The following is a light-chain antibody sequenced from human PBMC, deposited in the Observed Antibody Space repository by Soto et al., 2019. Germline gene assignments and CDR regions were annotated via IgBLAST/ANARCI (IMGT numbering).Light chain of an antibody. CDR3: QQYHNWPPIT. V-gene: IGKV3-15*01. Sequence: EIVMTQSPATLSVSPGERATLSCRASQRFSSSYLAWYQQKPGQAPRLLIHGASIRASGIPARFSGSGSETDFTLTISSLQSEGSAVYYCQQYHNWPPITFGQGTRLENK. CDR1: QRFSSSY. CDR2: GAS. J-gene: IGKJ5*01.